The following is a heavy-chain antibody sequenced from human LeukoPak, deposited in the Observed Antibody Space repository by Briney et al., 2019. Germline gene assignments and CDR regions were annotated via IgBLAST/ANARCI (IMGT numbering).Heavy chain of an antibody. D-gene: IGHD3-22*01. V-gene: IGHV3-23*01. CDR1: GFTFSSYG. CDR2: ISGSGETT. CDR3: AKTHGYFDQ. Sequence: GSLRLSCAASGFTFSSYGMTWLRQTPAKGLEWVSAISGSGETTYYSDSVKGRFTISRDNSKNTLFLRMNSLRVEDAAMYYCAKTHGYFDQWGQGTLVAVSS. J-gene: IGHJ4*02.